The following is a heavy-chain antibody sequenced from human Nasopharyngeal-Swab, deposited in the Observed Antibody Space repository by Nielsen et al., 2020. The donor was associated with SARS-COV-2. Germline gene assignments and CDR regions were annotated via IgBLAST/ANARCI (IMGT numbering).Heavy chain of an antibody. CDR3: ARDHYYDSSGLDY. J-gene: IGHJ4*02. CDR1: GFTFSSYA. V-gene: IGHV3-23*03. CDR2: IYSGGSST. D-gene: IGHD3-22*01. Sequence: GESLKISCAASGFTFSSYAMSWVRQAPGKGLEWVSVIYSGGSSTYYADSVKGRFTISRDNAKNSLYLQMNSLRAEDTAVYYCARDHYYDSSGLDYWGQGTLVTVSS.